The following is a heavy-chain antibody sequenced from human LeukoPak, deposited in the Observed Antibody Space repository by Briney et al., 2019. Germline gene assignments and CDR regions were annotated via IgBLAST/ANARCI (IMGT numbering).Heavy chain of an antibody. CDR1: GGSIDITNY. CDR3: TRENRPFCPFAY. J-gene: IGHJ4*02. V-gene: IGHV4-4*02. D-gene: IGHD2/OR15-2a*01. CDR2: ISHNGTT. Sequence: SETLSLTCGVSGGSIDITNYWSWVRPAPGKGREWIGEISHNGTTNYNPSLRSRVTMFLDRANNQFSLSLTSVTAADSAVYYCTRENRPFCPFAYWGQGVLVTVSS.